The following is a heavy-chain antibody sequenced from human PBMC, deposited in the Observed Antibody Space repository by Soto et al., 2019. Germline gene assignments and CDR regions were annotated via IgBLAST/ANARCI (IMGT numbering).Heavy chain of an antibody. V-gene: IGHV4-31*03. CDR2: SYYSGSP. J-gene: IGHJ6*02. CDR3: ARNTEGPHYGMDV. CDR1: GGSISSGGSY. Sequence: QVQLQESGPGLVKPSQTLSLTCTVSGGSISSGGSYWSWIRQHPGKGLEWIGYSYYSGSPYYNPSLKSRVTISVDTSNNQFSLKLSSVTAADTAVYYCARNTEGPHYGMDVWGQGTTVTVSS.